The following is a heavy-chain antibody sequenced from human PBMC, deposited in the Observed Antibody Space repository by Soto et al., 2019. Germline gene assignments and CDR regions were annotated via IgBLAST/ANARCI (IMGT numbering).Heavy chain of an antibody. J-gene: IGHJ4*02. Sequence: GGSLRLSCAASGFTFSSYGMHWVRQAPGKGLEWVAVISYDGSNKYYADSVKGRFTISRDNSKNTLYLQMNSLRAEDTAVYYCAKPEWEPLFDYWGQGTLVTVSS. CDR1: GFTFSSYG. CDR3: AKPEWEPLFDY. CDR2: ISYDGSNK. V-gene: IGHV3-30*18. D-gene: IGHD1-26*01.